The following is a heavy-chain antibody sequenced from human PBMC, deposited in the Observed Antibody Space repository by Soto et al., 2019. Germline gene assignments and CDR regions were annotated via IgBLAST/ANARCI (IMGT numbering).Heavy chain of an antibody. CDR3: ARGRDGYNWVFDY. CDR2: ISYDGSNK. CDR1: GFTFSSYA. V-gene: IGHV3-30-3*01. J-gene: IGHJ4*02. D-gene: IGHD1-1*01. Sequence: GGSLRLSCAASGFTFSSYAMHWVRQAPGKGLEWVAVISYDGSNKYYADSVKGRFTISRDNSKNTLYLQMNSLRAEDTAVYYCARGRDGYNWVFDYWGQGTLVTVSS.